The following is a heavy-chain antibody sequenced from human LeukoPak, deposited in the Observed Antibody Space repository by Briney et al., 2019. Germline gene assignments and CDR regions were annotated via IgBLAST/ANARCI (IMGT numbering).Heavy chain of an antibody. Sequence: SETLSLTCTVSGGSISSSSYYWGWIRQPPGKGLEWIGEINHSGSTNYNPSLKSRVTISVDTSKNQFSLKVSSVTAADTAVYYCARVKDPGGYYYYYYMDIWGKGNTVTVSS. CDR1: GGSISSSSYY. D-gene: IGHD3-16*01. CDR2: INHSGST. J-gene: IGHJ6*03. CDR3: ARVKDPGGYYYYYYMDI. V-gene: IGHV4-39*07.